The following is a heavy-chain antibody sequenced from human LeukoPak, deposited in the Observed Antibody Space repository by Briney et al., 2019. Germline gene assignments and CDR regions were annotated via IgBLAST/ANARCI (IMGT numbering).Heavy chain of an antibody. CDR2: ISGDSGDK. Sequence: GGSLRLSCAGSGFIFRDYYMSWIRQAPGKGLEWVSYISGDSGDKYYVDSVWGRFSISRDNAKKSMYLQMSGLRAEDTAIYYCARRDWVSGAVRAFDIWGQGTMVTVSS. D-gene: IGHD3-3*01. J-gene: IGHJ3*02. CDR1: GFIFRDYY. CDR3: ARRDWVSGAVRAFDI. V-gene: IGHV3-11*04.